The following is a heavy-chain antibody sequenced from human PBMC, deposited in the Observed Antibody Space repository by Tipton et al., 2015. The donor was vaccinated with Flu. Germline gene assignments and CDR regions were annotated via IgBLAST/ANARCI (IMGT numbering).Heavy chain of an antibody. V-gene: IGHV3-7*01. D-gene: IGHD3-22*01. Sequence: SLRLSCAASGFTFSSFWMTWVRQAPGKGLEWVANIKQDGSKTNYIDSVKGRFTISRDNAKNSLYLQMNSLRAEESGVYYCASSYYYPPCYFDNWGQGTLVTVSS. CDR3: ASSYYYPPCYFDN. J-gene: IGHJ4*02. CDR1: GFTFSSFW. CDR2: IKQDGSKT.